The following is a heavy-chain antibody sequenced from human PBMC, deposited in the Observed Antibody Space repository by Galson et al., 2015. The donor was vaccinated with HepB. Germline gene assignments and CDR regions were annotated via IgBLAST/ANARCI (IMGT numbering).Heavy chain of an antibody. CDR2: ISSSSTYI. Sequence: SLRLSCAGSGFTFSSYNMNWVRQAPGKGLEWVSSISSSSTYIFHADSVKGRFTISRDNANNSLYLQMNSLTVDDTAVYYCARGGGPYYYGSGSYATPFDYWGQGILVTVSS. D-gene: IGHD3-10*01. CDR1: GFTFSSYN. V-gene: IGHV3-21*01. CDR3: ARGGGPYYYGSGSYATPFDY. J-gene: IGHJ4*02.